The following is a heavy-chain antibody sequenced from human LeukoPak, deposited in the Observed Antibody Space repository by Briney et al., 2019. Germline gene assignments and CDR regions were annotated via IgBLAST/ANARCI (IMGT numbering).Heavy chain of an antibody. Sequence: ASVKVSCKISGHSLSDLSIHWVREAPGEGLEWMGGFDSENNKMVYSQKFQGRVTMTEDTSADTAYMELTSLRSDDTAVYFCATDRVYRSSGRSWGFFDYWGEGAPDIVSS. D-gene: IGHD6-19*01. V-gene: IGHV1-24*01. CDR1: GHSLSDLS. J-gene: IGHJ4*02. CDR3: ATDRVYRSSGRSWGFFDY. CDR2: FDSENNKM.